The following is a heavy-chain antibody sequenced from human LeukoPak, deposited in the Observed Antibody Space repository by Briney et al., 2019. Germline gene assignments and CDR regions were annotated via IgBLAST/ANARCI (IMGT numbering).Heavy chain of an antibody. CDR1: GGSISSGDYY. V-gene: IGHV4-30-4*01. CDR3: ARDLLNEGNHLDY. J-gene: IGHJ4*02. Sequence: MTSETLSLTCTVSGGSISSGDYYWSWIRQPLGKGLEWIGYIYYSGSTYYNPSLKSRVTISVDTSKNQFSLKLSSVTAADTAVYYCARDLLNEGNHLDYWGQGTLVTVSS. D-gene: IGHD4-23*01. CDR2: IYYSGST.